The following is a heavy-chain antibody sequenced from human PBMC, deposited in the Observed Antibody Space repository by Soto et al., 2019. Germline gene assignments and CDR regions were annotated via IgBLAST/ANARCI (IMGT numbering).Heavy chain of an antibody. CDR2: ILYSEKN. Sequence: PSETLSLTCSVSGASITSGGSYWTWIRQHPGKGLERIGNILYSEKNYYNPSLKSRVTISLDTSKNQFSLKVNSVAAADTAVYYCVRDRGTTLRMDVWRQGTTVTVSS. CDR3: VRDRGTTLRMDV. V-gene: IGHV4-31*03. D-gene: IGHD3-10*01. J-gene: IGHJ6*02. CDR1: GASITSGGSY.